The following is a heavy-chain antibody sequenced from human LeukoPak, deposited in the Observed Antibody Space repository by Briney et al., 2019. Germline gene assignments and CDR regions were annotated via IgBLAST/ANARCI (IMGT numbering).Heavy chain of an antibody. V-gene: IGHV3-21*01. Sequence: GGSLRFSCAASGFTFSSYSMNWVRQAPGKGLEWVSSISSSSSYIYYADSVKGRFTISRDNAKNSLYLQMNSLRAEDTAVYYCARGVDYPPHFDYWGQGTLVTVSS. J-gene: IGHJ4*02. CDR3: ARGVDYPPHFDY. CDR2: ISSSSSYI. D-gene: IGHD4-11*01. CDR1: GFTFSSYS.